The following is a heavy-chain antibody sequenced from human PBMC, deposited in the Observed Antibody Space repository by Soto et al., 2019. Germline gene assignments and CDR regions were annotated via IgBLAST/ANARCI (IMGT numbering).Heavy chain of an antibody. V-gene: IGHV1-46*03. J-gene: IGHJ4*02. D-gene: IGHD3-22*01. CDR1: GDTFSFYT. CDR3: ARDYDSSGYPRYYFDY. CDR2: INPSGGST. Sequence: ASVKVSCKASGDTFSFYTINWVRQAPGQGLEWMGIINPSGGSTSYAQKFQGRVTMTRDTSTSTVYMELSSLRSEDTAVYYCARDYDSSGYPRYYFDYWGQGTLVTVSS.